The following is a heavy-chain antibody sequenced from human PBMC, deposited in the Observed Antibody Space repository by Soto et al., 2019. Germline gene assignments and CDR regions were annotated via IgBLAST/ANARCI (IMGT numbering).Heavy chain of an antibody. J-gene: IGHJ4*02. CDR2: ISWNSGSI. D-gene: IGHD6-13*01. Sequence: PGGSLRLSCAASGFTFDDYAMHWVRQAPGKGLEWVSGISWNSGSIGYADSVKGRFTISRDNAKSSLYLQMNSLRAEDTALYYCAKDISSSGAPWYFDYWGQGPLVTVSS. CDR1: GFTFDDYA. CDR3: AKDISSSGAPWYFDY. V-gene: IGHV3-9*01.